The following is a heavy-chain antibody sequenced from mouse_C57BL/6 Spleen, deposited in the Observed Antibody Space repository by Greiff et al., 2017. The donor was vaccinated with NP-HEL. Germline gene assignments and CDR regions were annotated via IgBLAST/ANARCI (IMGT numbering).Heavy chain of an antibody. CDR2: IHPNSGST. J-gene: IGHJ3*01. D-gene: IGHD4-1*01. V-gene: IGHV1-64*01. Sequence: QVQLQQPGAELVKPGASVKLSCKASGYTFTSYWMHWVKQRPGQGLEWIGMIHPNSGSTNYNEKFKSKAILTVDKSSSTAYMQLSSLTSEDSAVYYCARTGTGTDAYWGQGTLVTVSA. CDR1: GYTFTSYW. CDR3: ARTGTGTDAY.